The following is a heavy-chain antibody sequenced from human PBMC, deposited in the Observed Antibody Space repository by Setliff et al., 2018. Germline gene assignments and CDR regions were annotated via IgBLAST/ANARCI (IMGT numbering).Heavy chain of an antibody. D-gene: IGHD3-16*01. CDR2: IQHDGENK. J-gene: IGHJ6*02. CDR1: GFSFESHG. V-gene: IGHV3-30*02. CDR3: ANSRVTNFRGHLYLPRGLDV. Sequence: GESLTISCAASGFSFESHGMHWVRQAPGKGLEWVAFIQHDGENKFYADSVKGRLTVSRDNSKNTLYLEMDGLRPEDTAVYYCANSRVTNFRGHLYLPRGLDVWGQGTTVTVSS.